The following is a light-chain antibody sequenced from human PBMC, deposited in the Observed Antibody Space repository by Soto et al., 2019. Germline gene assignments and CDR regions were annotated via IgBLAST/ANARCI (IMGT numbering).Light chain of an antibody. CDR1: NIGSKN. V-gene: IGLV3-9*01. CDR3: QVWDSRIVV. Sequence: SYELTQPLSASAALGQTARITCGGNNIGSKNVHWYQQKPGQAPVLVIYRDSNRPSGIPERFSGSNSGNTATLTISRAQAGDEADYYCQVWDSRIVVFGGGTKLTVL. CDR2: RDS. J-gene: IGLJ3*02.